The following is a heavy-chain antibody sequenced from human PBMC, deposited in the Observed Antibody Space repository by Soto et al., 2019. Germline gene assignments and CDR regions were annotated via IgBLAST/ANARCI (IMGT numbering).Heavy chain of an antibody. CDR3: AKDIGSGDDY. CDR2: ISWNSGSI. CDR1: GFTFDDYA. D-gene: IGHD2-15*01. J-gene: IGHJ4*02. Sequence: GGSLRLSCAASGFTFDDYAMHWVRQAPGKGLEWVSGISWNSGSIGYADSVKGRFTISRDNAKNSLYLQMNSLRAEDTALYYCAKDIGSGDDYWGQGTLVTVSS. V-gene: IGHV3-9*01.